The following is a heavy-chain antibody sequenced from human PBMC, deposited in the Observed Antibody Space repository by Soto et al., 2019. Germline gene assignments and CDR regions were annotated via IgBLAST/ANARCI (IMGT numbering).Heavy chain of an antibody. CDR2: ITDSGGRT. J-gene: IGHJ5*02. V-gene: IGHV3-23*01. CDR3: AKDLGSSSPNWFDP. D-gene: IGHD6-6*01. CDR1: GFPFASHA. Sequence: GGSLRLSCAASGFPFASHAMNWVRQAPEKGLQWVSTITDSGGRTYYADSVKGRFTISRDNSKNTLSLQMNNLRAEDTAIYYCAKDLGSSSPNWFDPWGPGTLVTVSS.